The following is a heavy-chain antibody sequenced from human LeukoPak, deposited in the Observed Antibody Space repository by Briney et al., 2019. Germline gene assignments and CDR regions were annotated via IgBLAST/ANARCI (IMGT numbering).Heavy chain of an antibody. CDR3: ARVRSPGIAAAGTRIDY. D-gene: IGHD6-13*01. CDR1: GGSFSGYY. V-gene: IGHV4-34*01. Sequence: SETLSLTCAVYGGSFSGYYWSWIRQPPGKGLEWIGEINHSGSTNYNPSLKSRVTISVDTSKNQFSLKLSSVTAADTAVYYCARVRSPGIAAAGTRIDYWGQGTLVTVSP. J-gene: IGHJ4*02. CDR2: INHSGST.